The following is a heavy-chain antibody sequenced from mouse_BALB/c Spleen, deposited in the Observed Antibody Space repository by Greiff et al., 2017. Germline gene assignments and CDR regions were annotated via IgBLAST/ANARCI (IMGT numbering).Heavy chain of an antibody. Sequence: QVHVKQSGAELARPGASVKMSCKASGYTFTSYTMHWVKQRPGQGLEWIGYINPSSGYTNYNQKFKDKATLTADKSSSTAYMQLSSLTSEDSAVYYCARSGVTGTLDYWGQGTTLTVSS. CDR1: GYTFTSYT. CDR2: INPSSGYT. V-gene: IGHV1-4*01. CDR3: ARSGVTGTLDY. J-gene: IGHJ2*01. D-gene: IGHD4-1*01.